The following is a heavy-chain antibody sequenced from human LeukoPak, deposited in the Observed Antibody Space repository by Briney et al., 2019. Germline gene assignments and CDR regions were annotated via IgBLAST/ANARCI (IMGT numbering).Heavy chain of an antibody. V-gene: IGHV3-7*01. D-gene: IGHD5-24*01. J-gene: IGHJ4*02. CDR3: ARGGNSSWDY. CDR2: IKPDGTEK. CDR1: GFFFSNYW. Sequence: GGSLRLSCAASGFFFSNYWMSWVRQAPGKGLEWVANIKPDGTEKYYVDSLKGRFTISRDNAKNSLYLQMNSLRVEDTAVYYCARGGNSSWDYWGQGALVTVSS.